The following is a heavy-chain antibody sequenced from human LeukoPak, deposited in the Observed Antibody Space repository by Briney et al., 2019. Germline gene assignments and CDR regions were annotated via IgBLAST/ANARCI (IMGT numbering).Heavy chain of an antibody. V-gene: IGHV4-34*01. CDR2: INHSGST. J-gene: IGHJ6*02. CDR3: ARIGSWHMPYYYYGMDV. D-gene: IGHD6-13*01. CDR1: GGSFSGYY. Sequence: SETLSLTCAVYGGSFSGYYWSWIRQPPGKGLEWIGEINHSGSTNYNPSLKSRVTISVDTSKNQFSLKLSSVTAADTAVYYCARIGSWHMPYYYYGMDVWGQGTTVTVSS.